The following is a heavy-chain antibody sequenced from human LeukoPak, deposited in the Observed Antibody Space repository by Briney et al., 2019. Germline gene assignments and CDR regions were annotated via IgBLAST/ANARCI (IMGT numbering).Heavy chain of an antibody. D-gene: IGHD4-17*01. Sequence: SETLSLTCAVYGGSFSGYYWSWIRQPPGKGLEWIGYIYYSGSTNYNPSLESRVTISVDTSKNQFSLKLSSVTAADTAVYYCARSGYGDYGLFPFDYWGQGTLVTVSS. V-gene: IGHV4-59*08. J-gene: IGHJ4*02. CDR3: ARSGYGDYGLFPFDY. CDR2: IYYSGST. CDR1: GGSFSGYY.